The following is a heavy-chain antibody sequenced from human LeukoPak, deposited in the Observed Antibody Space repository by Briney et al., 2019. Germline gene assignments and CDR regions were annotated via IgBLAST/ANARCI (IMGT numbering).Heavy chain of an antibody. CDR2: ISSSGPM. J-gene: IGHJ4*02. CDR3: ARVDSSGWGTFDF. Sequence: GGSLRLSCAASGFTFSDYSMSWVRQAPGKGLEWVSYISSSGPMSHPDSVKGRFTVSRANAKNSLYLQMTNLRAEDTAVYFCARVDSSGWGTFDFWGQGTLVSVSS. D-gene: IGHD6-19*01. V-gene: IGHV3-11*01. CDR1: GFTFSDYS.